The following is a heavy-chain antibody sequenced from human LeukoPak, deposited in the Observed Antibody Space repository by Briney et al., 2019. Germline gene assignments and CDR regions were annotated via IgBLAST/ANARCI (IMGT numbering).Heavy chain of an antibody. CDR1: GGSFSGYY. V-gene: IGHV4-34*01. D-gene: IGHD6-6*01. CDR3: ARGRGSSSSRRYYYMDV. Sequence: KPSETLSLTCAVYGGSFSGYYWSWIRQPPGKGPEWIGEINHSGSTNYNPSLKSRVTISVDTSKNQFSLKLSSVTAADTAVYYCARGRGSSSSRRYYYMDVWGKGTTVTVSS. CDR2: INHSGST. J-gene: IGHJ6*03.